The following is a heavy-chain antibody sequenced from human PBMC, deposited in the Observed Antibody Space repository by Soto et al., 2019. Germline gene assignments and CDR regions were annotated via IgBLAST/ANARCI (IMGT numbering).Heavy chain of an antibody. V-gene: IGHV3-43*01. J-gene: IGHJ4*02. Sequence: VQLVESGGVVVQPGGSLRLSCAASGFTFDDYTMHWVRQAPGKGLEWVSLISWDGGSTYYADSVKGRFTISRDNSKNSLYLQMNSLRTEDTALYYCAKDKATGVAVAGGFDYWGQGTLVTVSS. D-gene: IGHD6-19*01. CDR1: GFTFDDYT. CDR2: ISWDGGST. CDR3: AKDKATGVAVAGGFDY.